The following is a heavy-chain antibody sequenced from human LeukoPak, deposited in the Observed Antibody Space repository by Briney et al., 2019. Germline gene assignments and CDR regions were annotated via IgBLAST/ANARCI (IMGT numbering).Heavy chain of an antibody. V-gene: IGHV4-34*01. D-gene: IGHD6-19*01. J-gene: IGHJ4*02. CDR2: INHSGST. CDR3: ARLAVAGTGY. Sequence: SETLSLTCAVYGGSFSGYYWSWIRQPPGKGLEWVGEINHSGSTNYNPSLKSRVTISVDTSKNQFSLKLSSVTAADTAVYYCARLAVAGTGYWGQETLVTVSS. CDR1: GGSFSGYY.